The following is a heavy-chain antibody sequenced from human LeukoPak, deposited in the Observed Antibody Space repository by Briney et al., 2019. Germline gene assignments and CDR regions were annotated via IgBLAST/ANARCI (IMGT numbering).Heavy chain of an antibody. V-gene: IGHV1-18*01. Sequence: ASVKVSCKTSGYTFTSYGISWVRQAPGQGLEWMGWISAYKGNTNYAQKLQGRVTMTTDTSTSTAYMELSRLRSDDTAVYYCARGHDYGDYVNFDYWGQGTLVTVSS. CDR3: ARGHDYGDYVNFDY. D-gene: IGHD4-17*01. CDR2: ISAYKGNT. J-gene: IGHJ4*02. CDR1: GYTFTSYG.